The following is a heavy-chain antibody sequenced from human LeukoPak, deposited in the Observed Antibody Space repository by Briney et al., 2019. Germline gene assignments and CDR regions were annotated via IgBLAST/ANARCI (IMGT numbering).Heavy chain of an antibody. CDR1: GFTFSSYG. Sequence: GRSLRLSCAASGFTFSSYGMHWVRQAPGKGLEWVAVIWYDGSNKYYADSVKGRFTISRDNSKNTLYLQMNSLRAEDTAVYYCAKYRLERRGREHYYYGMDVWGQGTTVTVSS. J-gene: IGHJ6*02. CDR3: AKYRLERRGREHYYYGMDV. V-gene: IGHV3-33*06. D-gene: IGHD1-1*01. CDR2: IWYDGSNK.